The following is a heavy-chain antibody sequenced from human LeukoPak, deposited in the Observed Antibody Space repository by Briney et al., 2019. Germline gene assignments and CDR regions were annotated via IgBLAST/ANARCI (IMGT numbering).Heavy chain of an antibody. CDR1: GGSISSRSYY. CDR3: ATATRYGDYYFDY. J-gene: IGHJ4*02. Sequence: PSETLSLTCTVSGGSISSRSYYWGWIRQPPGKGLEWIGNIYYSGSTYYHPSLKSRVPISVDTSKNQFSLNLSSVTAADTAVYYCATATRYGDYYFDYWGQGTLVTVSS. CDR2: IYYSGST. V-gene: IGHV4-39*01. D-gene: IGHD4-17*01.